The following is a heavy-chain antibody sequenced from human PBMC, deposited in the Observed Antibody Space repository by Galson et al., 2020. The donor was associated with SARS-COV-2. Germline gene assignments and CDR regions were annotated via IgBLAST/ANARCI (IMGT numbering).Heavy chain of an antibody. CDR2: ISNDGSNK. CDR1: GFTFSSYA. V-gene: IGHV3-30*04. J-gene: IGHJ6*03. CDR3: ARGSTTELLWFVELYYCYMGV. D-gene: IGHD3-10*01. Sequence: QLGESLKISCAASGFTFSSYAMHWVRQAPGKGLEWVAVISNDGSNKYYAASVKGRFTISRDNSKNTLYLQMNSLRAEDTAVYYCARGSTTELLWFVELYYCYMGVWGKGTTVTVSS.